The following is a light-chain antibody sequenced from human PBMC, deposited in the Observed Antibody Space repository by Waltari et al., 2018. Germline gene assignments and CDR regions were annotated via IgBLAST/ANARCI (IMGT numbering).Light chain of an antibody. CDR3: QQSRQWPRRT. CDR2: YAN. V-gene: IGKV3D-15*01. CDR1: ESVGTD. J-gene: IGKJ2*01. Sequence: EIVMTQSPVTMSVSPGEGVTLSCTASESVGTDVAWYRRKPGQPPRLLIYYANARATGVPARISGSGSGTDFTLTISSLEPEDFAFYYCQQSRQWPRRTFGQGTKLEI.